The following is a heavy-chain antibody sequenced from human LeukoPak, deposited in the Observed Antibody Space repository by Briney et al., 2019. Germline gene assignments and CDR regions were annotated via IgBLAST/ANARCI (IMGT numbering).Heavy chain of an antibody. Sequence: PSETLPLTCTVSVGSISSSSYYWGWLRQPPGKGLEWFGSIYYSGSTYYNPSLKRRVTISVDTSKNQFSLKLSSVTAADTAVYYCARFPPAKAAAADYWGQGTLVTVSS. CDR3: ARFPPAKAAAADY. V-gene: IGHV4-39*01. D-gene: IGHD6-13*01. CDR2: IYYSGST. J-gene: IGHJ4*02. CDR1: VGSISSSSYY.